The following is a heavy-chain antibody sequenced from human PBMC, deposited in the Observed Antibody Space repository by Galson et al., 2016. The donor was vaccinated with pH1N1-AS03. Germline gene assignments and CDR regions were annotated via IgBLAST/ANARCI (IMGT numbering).Heavy chain of an antibody. CDR3: ARHATPRSEVFGVPFYHYYYTDV. CDR2: MYYTGTN. CDR1: GGSIRSSNYY. J-gene: IGHJ6*03. D-gene: IGHD3-3*01. V-gene: IGHV4-39*01. Sequence: SETLSLTCTASGGSIRSSNYYWGWIRQPPGKGLEWIGSMYYTGTNFYNPSLKSRVSMSVDTSKNQFSLSLSSVTAADTAVYYCARHATPRSEVFGVPFYHYYYTDVWGKGTTVTVSS.